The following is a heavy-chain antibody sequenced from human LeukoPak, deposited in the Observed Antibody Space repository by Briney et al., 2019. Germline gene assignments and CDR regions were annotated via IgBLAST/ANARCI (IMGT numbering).Heavy chain of an antibody. CDR1: GFTFSSNW. V-gene: IGHV3-23*01. D-gene: IGHD4-17*01. CDR2: ISGSGASA. Sequence: GGSLRLSCAASGFTFSSNWMTWVRQAPGKGLEWVSSISGSGASAYYADSVKGRFTISRDNSKNTLYLQMNSLRAEDTAVYYCARTGRLQYGDYVAFDYWGQGTLVTVSS. CDR3: ARTGRLQYGDYVAFDY. J-gene: IGHJ4*02.